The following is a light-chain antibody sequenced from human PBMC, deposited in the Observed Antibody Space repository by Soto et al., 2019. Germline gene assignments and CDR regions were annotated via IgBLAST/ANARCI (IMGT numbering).Light chain of an antibody. CDR2: WAS. J-gene: IGKJ1*01. CDR1: QSVLYSSTNKNY. Sequence: DIVMTQSPDSLAVSLGERATFNCKSSQSVLYSSTNKNYLAWFQQRPGQPPKVLIYWASTRESGVPDRFSASGSGTDFTLTISSLQAEDVAVYYCQQYSSTPWTFGQGTKVEIK. CDR3: QQYSSTPWT. V-gene: IGKV4-1*01.